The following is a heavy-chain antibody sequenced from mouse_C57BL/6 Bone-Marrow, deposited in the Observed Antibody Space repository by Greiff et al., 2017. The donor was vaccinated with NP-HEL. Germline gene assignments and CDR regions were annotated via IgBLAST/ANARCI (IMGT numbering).Heavy chain of an antibody. CDR3: AHDGYFSMDY. CDR1: GFTFSSYA. CDR2: ISDGGSYT. V-gene: IGHV5-4*01. J-gene: IGHJ4*01. D-gene: IGHD2-3*01. Sequence: EVHLVESGGGLVKPGGSLKLSCAASGFTFSSYAMSWVRQTPEKRLEWVATISDGGSYTYYPDNVKGRFTISRDNAKNNLYLQMSHLKSEDTAMYYCAHDGYFSMDYWGQGTSVTVSS.